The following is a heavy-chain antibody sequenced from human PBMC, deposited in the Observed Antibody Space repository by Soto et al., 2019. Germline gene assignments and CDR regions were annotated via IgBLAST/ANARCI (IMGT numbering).Heavy chain of an antibody. CDR1: GGSMSNSY. D-gene: IGHD6-19*01. V-gene: IGHV4-59*12. J-gene: IGHJ4*02. Sequence: PSETLSLTCTVSGGSMSNSYWTWIRQPPGRGLEWIGYIYFTGGANYNPSLNSRAAISVDTSKSQFSLELSSVTAADTAVYYCARDTNSGWYVLPLWGQGTLVTVSS. CDR3: ARDTNSGWYVLPL. CDR2: IYFTGGA.